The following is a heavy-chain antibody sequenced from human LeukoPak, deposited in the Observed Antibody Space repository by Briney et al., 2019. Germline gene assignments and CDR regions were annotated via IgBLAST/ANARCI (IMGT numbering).Heavy chain of an antibody. V-gene: IGHV3-13*01. CDR1: GFTFSSSD. CDR3: VREGVSSSGNNWYLVF. J-gene: IGHJ2*01. CDR2: IGTIGDT. D-gene: IGHD6-13*01. Sequence: GGSLRLSCAASGFTFSSSDMHWVCQPTGKGLEWVSAIGTIGDTYYPGSVKGRFTISRENAKNTLYLQMSSLRAGDTAVYYCVREGVSSSGNNWYLVFWARGPLVIFSS.